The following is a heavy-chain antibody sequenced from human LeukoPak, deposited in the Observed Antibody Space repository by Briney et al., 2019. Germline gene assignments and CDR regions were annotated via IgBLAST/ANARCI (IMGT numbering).Heavy chain of an antibody. Sequence: SETLSLTCVVSGGSISSSNWWSWVRQPPEKGLEWIGEIYHSGSTYYNPSLKSRVTISVDTSKNQFSLKLSSVTAADTAVYYCARLVGYYYYYYMDVWGKGTTVTISS. CDR1: GGSISSSNW. CDR3: ARLVGYYYYYYMDV. J-gene: IGHJ6*03. CDR2: IYHSGST. D-gene: IGHD2-8*02. V-gene: IGHV4-4*02.